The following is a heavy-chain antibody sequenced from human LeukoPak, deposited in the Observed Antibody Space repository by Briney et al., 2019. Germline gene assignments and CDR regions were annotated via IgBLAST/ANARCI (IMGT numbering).Heavy chain of an antibody. Sequence: GGSLRLSCAASGFTFSSYTMSWVRQAPGKGLEWVSAISGSGGSTYYADSVKGRFTISRDNSKNTLYLQMNCLRAEDTAVYYCAKSTDYDFWSSFDYWGQGSLVTVSS. CDR1: GFTFSSYT. CDR2: ISGSGGST. CDR3: AKSTDYDFWSSFDY. D-gene: IGHD3-3*01. V-gene: IGHV3-23*01. J-gene: IGHJ4*02.